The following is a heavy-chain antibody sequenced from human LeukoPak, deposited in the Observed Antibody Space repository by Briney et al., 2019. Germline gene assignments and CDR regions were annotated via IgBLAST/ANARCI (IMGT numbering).Heavy chain of an antibody. CDR1: GGTFSSYA. CDR3: ARDRGIAARPGTDAFDI. D-gene: IGHD6-6*01. Sequence: ASVKVSCKASGGTFSSYAISWVRQAPGQGLEWMGGIIPIFGTANYAQKFQGRVTITADESTSTAYMELSSLRSEDTAVYYCARDRGIAARPGTDAFDIWGQGTMVTVSS. J-gene: IGHJ3*02. CDR2: IIPIFGTA. V-gene: IGHV1-69*13.